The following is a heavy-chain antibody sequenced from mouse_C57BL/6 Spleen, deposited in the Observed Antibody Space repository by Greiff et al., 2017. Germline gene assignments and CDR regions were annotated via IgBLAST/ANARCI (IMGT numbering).Heavy chain of an antibody. D-gene: IGHD2-13*01. V-gene: IGHV1-26*01. Sequence: EFQLQQSGPELVKPGASVKISCKASGYTFTDYYMNWVKQSHGKSLEWIGDINPNNGGTSYNQKFKGKATLTVDKSSSTAYMEIRSLTSEDSAVYYCARSSYYGDYYALDYWGQGTSVTVSS. J-gene: IGHJ4*01. CDR1: GYTFTDYY. CDR3: ARSSYYGDYYALDY. CDR2: INPNNGGT.